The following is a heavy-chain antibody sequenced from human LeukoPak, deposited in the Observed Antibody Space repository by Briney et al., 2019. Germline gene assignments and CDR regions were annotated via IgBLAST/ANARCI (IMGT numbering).Heavy chain of an antibody. CDR1: GFIVSNYD. D-gene: IGHD4-17*01. CDR2: IYSGGST. J-gene: IGHJ4*02. V-gene: IGHV3-53*01. CDR3: AALRK. Sequence: GGSLRLSCAASGFIVSNYDMRWVRQAPGKGLEWVSVIYSGGSTYYADSVKGRFTISRDNSKNMVYLQMNSLRAEDTAVYYCAALRKWGQGTLVTVSS.